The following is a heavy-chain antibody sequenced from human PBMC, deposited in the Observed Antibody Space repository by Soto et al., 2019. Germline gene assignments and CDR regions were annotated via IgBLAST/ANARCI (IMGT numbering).Heavy chain of an antibody. CDR2: IKSKTDGGTT. V-gene: IGHV3-15*01. Sequence: EVQLVESGGGLVKPGGSLRLSCAASGFTFSNAWMSWVRQAPGKGLEWVGRIKSKTDGGTTDYAAPVKGRFTISRDDSKNTLYLQMNSLTTEDTAVYYCTTRNYDFWSGYKAYYYYYYMDVWGKGTTVTVSS. CDR3: TTRNYDFWSGYKAYYYYYYMDV. CDR1: GFTFSNAW. D-gene: IGHD3-3*01. J-gene: IGHJ6*03.